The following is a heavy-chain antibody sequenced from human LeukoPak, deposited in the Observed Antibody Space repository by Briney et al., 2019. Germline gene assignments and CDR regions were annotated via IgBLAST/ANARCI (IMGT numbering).Heavy chain of an antibody. CDR1: GGTFSSYA. D-gene: IGHD6-13*01. V-gene: IGHV1-46*01. Sequence: ASVKVSCKASGGTFSSYAISWVRQAPGQGLEWMGIINPSGGSTSYAQKFQGRVTMTSDTSTSTVYMELSSLRSEDTAVYYCAQQHLEADAFDIWGQGTMVTVSS. CDR2: INPSGGST. CDR3: AQQHLEADAFDI. J-gene: IGHJ3*02.